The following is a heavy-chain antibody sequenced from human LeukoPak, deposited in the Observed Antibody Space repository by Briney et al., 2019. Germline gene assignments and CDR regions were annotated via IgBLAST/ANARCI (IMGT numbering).Heavy chain of an antibody. V-gene: IGHV4-31*03. CDR3: TRDSGNYGVDY. CDR2: IYYSGDT. CDR1: GVSISSGGYY. J-gene: IGHJ4*02. Sequence: SETLSLTCTVSGVSISSGGYYWRWLRQHPGKGLEWIGYIYYSGDTYYNPSLKSRFTISVDTSRSQFSLRLSSVTAADTAVYYCTRDSGNYGVDYWGQGTLVTVSS. D-gene: IGHD1-26*01.